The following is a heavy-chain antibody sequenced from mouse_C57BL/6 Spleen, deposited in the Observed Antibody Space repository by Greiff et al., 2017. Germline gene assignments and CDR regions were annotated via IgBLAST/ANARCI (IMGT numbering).Heavy chain of an antibody. V-gene: IGHV1-81*01. Sequence: VQLQESGAELARPGASVKLSCKASGYTFTSYGISWVKQRTGQGLEWIGEIYPRSGNTYYNEKFKGKATLTADKSSSTAYMELRSLTSEDSAVYFCARGNYSNSWFAYWGQGTLVTVS. J-gene: IGHJ3*01. CDR2: IYPRSGNT. CDR3: ARGNYSNSWFAY. CDR1: GYTFTSYG. D-gene: IGHD2-5*01.